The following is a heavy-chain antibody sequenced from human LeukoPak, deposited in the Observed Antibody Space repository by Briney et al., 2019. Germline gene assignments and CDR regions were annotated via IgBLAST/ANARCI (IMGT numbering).Heavy chain of an antibody. CDR2: ISYSGNT. CDR1: GGSISSSDFY. D-gene: IGHD3-22*01. CDR3: ARDGYYFDSSGYYF. Sequence: SETLSLTCTVSGGSISSSDFYWGWIRQPPGKGLEWIGSISYSGNTYYNPSLKSRVTMSVDTSKNQFSLKLRSVTAADTAVYYCARDGYYFDSSGYYFWGQGTLVTVSS. V-gene: IGHV4-39*07. J-gene: IGHJ4*02.